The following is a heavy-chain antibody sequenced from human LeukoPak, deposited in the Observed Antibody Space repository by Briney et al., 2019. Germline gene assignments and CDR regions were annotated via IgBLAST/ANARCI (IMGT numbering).Heavy chain of an antibody. V-gene: IGHV3-30*18. J-gene: IGHJ1*01. D-gene: IGHD4-17*01. CDR3: AKAGATVPQSAEYFQH. CDR2: ISYDGSNK. Sequence: GRSLRLSCAASGFTFSSYGMHWVRQAPGKGLEWVAVISYDGSNKYYADSVKGRFTISRDNSKNTLYLQMNSLRAEDTAVYYCAKAGATVPQSAEYFQHWGQGTLVTVSS. CDR1: GFTFSSYG.